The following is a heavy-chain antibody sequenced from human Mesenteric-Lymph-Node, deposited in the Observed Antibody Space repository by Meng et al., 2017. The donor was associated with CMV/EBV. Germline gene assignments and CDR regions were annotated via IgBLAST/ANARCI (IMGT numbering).Heavy chain of an antibody. J-gene: IGHJ4*02. CDR1: GFTFSYYP. Sequence: GESLKISCAASGFTFSYYPMHWVRQAPGKGLEWMAVISYDGSNKNYADSVKGRFTISRDNSKNTLYLQMNSLRAEDTAVYYCAKDSYSGSPHWGQGTLVTVSS. CDR3: AKDSYSGSPH. D-gene: IGHD1-26*01. CDR2: ISYDGSNK. V-gene: IGHV3-30-3*01.